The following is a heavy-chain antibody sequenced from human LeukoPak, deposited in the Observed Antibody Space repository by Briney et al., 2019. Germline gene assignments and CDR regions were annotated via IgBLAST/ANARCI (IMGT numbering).Heavy chain of an antibody. D-gene: IGHD1-26*01. CDR1: GYTFTSYY. Sequence: ASVKVSCKASGYTFTSYYMHWVRQAPGQGLEWMGIINPSGGSTSYAQKFQGRVTMTRDTSTSTVYMELSSPRSEDTAVYYCAEGSGSYYGAFDIWGQGTMVTVSS. CDR3: AEGSGSYYGAFDI. CDR2: INPSGGST. V-gene: IGHV1-46*01. J-gene: IGHJ3*02.